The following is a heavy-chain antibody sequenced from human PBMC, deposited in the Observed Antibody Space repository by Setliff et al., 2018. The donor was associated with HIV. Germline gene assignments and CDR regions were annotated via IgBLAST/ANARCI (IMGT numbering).Heavy chain of an antibody. Sequence: PGGSLRLSCAASGFTFSAYWMHWVRQSPGRGLVGVSHIKGDGSITKYADSVKGRFTISRDNTKNSLYLQMDSLRAEDTAVYYCARVVDTSGGYWGSFYRYMDVWGKGTTVTVSS. CDR3: ARVVDTSGGYWGSFYRYMDV. J-gene: IGHJ6*03. V-gene: IGHV3-74*03. CDR2: IKGDGSIT. D-gene: IGHD3-10*01. CDR1: GFTFSAYW.